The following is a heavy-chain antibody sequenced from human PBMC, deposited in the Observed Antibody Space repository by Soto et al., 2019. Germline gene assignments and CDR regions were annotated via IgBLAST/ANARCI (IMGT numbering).Heavy chain of an antibody. V-gene: IGHV1-18*01. CDR3: ARDHQLALYGDYSY. CDR2: ISAYNGNT. Sequence: GASVKVSCKASGYTFTSYGISWVRQAPGQGLEWMGWISAYNGNTNYAQKLQGRVTMTTDTSTSTAYMELKSLRSDDTAVYYCARDHQLALYGDYSYWGQGTLVTVSS. CDR1: GYTFTSYG. J-gene: IGHJ4*02. D-gene: IGHD4-17*01.